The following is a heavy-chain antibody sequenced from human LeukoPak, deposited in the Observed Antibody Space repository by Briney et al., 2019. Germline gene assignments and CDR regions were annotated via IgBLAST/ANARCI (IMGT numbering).Heavy chain of an antibody. CDR1: GGSFSGCY. D-gene: IGHD3-10*01. CDR3: ARDLYYYGSGSYYTRYYYYGMDV. CDR2: INHSGST. J-gene: IGHJ6*02. Sequence: PSETLSLTCAVYGGSFSGCYWSWIRQPPGKGLEWIGEINHSGSTNYNPSLKSRVTISVDTSKNQFSLKLSSVTAADTAVYYCARDLYYYGSGSYYTRYYYYGMDVWGQGTTVTVSS. V-gene: IGHV4-34*01.